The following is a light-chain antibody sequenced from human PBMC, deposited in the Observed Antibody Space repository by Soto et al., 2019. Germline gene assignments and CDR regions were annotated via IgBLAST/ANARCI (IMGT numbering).Light chain of an antibody. J-gene: IGKJ1*01. CDR1: QSVSGNS. Sequence: EFVLARFPRTLTLYPWEGASVXXRAGQSVSGNSLAWYQQKLGRAPXALYYGASNRAMGFQDRSSGSGSGPDFTLTFSSLQPKNFATYTCKQRYISPPRFGQGTRV. CDR3: KQRYISPPR. CDR2: GAS. V-gene: IGKV3-20*01.